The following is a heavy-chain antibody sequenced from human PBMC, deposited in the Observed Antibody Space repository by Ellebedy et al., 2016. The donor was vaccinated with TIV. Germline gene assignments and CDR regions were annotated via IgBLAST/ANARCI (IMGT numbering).Heavy chain of an antibody. CDR1: GFTVNYNH. J-gene: IGHJ3*02. Sequence: GGSLRLSCAASGFTVNYNHMSWVRQAPGRGLEWVSSIYRGGSAFYADSVQGRFTISRDTLRNTLYLQINGLRAEDTAVYFCARETFIDVDLKVWGVFDIWGQGTMVAVSS. CDR3: ARETFIDVDLKVWGVFDI. D-gene: IGHD2-15*01. V-gene: IGHV3-66*01. CDR2: IYRGGSA.